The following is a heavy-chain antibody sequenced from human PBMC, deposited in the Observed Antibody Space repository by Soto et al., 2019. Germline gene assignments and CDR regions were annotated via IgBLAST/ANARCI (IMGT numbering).Heavy chain of an antibody. CDR1: GYSISSGYY. CDR3: ERIVPSKLVDS. V-gene: IGHV4-38-2*01. CDR2: IYYSGYT. J-gene: IGHJ4*02. Sequence: SETLSLTCAVSGYSISSGYYWGWLRQPPGKGLEWIGSIYYSGYTYYNPSLKSRVSMSVDTSTSHFSLNVNSVTAADTAVYYCERIVPSKLVDSWGPGTMVTVSS. D-gene: IGHD1-26*01.